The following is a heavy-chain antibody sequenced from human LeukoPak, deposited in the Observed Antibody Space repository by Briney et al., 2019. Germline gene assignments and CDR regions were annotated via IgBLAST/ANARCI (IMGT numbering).Heavy chain of an antibody. V-gene: IGHV3-7*01. CDR1: GFTFSSYW. CDR3: ARDLAYSYDSSGYPVDAFDI. D-gene: IGHD3-22*01. J-gene: IGHJ3*02. Sequence: GGSLRLSCAASGFTFSSYWMSWVRQAPGKGLEWVANIKQDGSEKYYVDSVEGRFTISRDNAKNSLYLQMNSLRAEDTAVYYCARDLAYSYDSSGYPVDAFDIWGQGTMVTVSS. CDR2: IKQDGSEK.